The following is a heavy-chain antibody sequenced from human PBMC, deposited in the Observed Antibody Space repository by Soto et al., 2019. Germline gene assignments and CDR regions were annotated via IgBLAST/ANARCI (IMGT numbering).Heavy chain of an antibody. J-gene: IGHJ3*02. D-gene: IGHD3-22*01. CDR1: GFTFSSYA. CDR3: AKVGYYDSSGYDPLAFDI. CDR2: ISGSGGST. Sequence: GSLRLSCAASGFTFSSYAMSWVRQAPGKGLEWVSAISGSGGSTYYADSMKGRFTISRDNSKNTLYLQMNSLRAEDTAVYYCAKVGYYDSSGYDPLAFDIWGQGTMVTVSS. V-gene: IGHV3-23*01.